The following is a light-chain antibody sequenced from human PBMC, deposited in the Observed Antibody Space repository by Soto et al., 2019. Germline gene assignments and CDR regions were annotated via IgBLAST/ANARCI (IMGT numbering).Light chain of an antibody. J-gene: IGLJ3*02. Sequence: QSVLTQPPPVSAAPGQKVTISCSGSNSNIGNNYVSWYQQLPGTAPKLLIYENNKRPSGIPDRFSGSKSGTSATLGITGLQTGDEADYHCGTWDSSLSAGVFGGGTKVTVL. V-gene: IGLV1-51*02. CDR3: GTWDSSLSAGV. CDR1: NSNIGNNY. CDR2: ENN.